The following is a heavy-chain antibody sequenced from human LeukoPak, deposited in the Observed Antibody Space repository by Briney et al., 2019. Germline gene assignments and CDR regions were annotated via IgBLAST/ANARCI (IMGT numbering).Heavy chain of an antibody. Sequence: GGSLRLSCAASGFTFSSYGMHWVRQAPGKGLEWVAFIRYDGSNKYYADSVKGRFTISRDNPKNTLYLQMNSLRAEDTAVYYCAKSSYYDSSGYYFSYWGQGTLVTVSS. CDR1: GFTFSSYG. CDR2: IRYDGSNK. J-gene: IGHJ4*02. V-gene: IGHV3-30*02. CDR3: AKSSYYDSSGYYFSY. D-gene: IGHD3-22*01.